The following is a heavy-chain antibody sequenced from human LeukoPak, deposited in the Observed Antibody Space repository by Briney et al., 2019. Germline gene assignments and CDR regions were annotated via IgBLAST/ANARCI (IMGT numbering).Heavy chain of an antibody. CDR2: IYYSGST. CDR1: GGSISSYY. V-gene: IGHV4-39*02. Sequence: TSETLSLTCTVSGGSISSYYWGWIRQPPGKGLEWIGNIYYSGSTYYSASLKSRVTISLDTSKNHFSLKVTSVTAADTAVYYCARGSYDVLTGYSTLGEYWGQGTLVTVSS. CDR3: ARGSYDVLTGYSTLGEY. D-gene: IGHD3-9*01. J-gene: IGHJ4*02.